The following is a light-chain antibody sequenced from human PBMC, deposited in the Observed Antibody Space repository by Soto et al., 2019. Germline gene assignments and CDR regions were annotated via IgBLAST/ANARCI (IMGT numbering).Light chain of an antibody. CDR3: QQYGSSRWT. CDR1: QSVSSSY. V-gene: IGKV3-20*01. CDR2: GAS. Sequence: EIVLTQSPGTLSLSPGERATLSCRASQSVSSSYIAWYQQKPGQAPRLLIYGASSRATGIPDRFSGSGSGTDFTLTISRLEPEDFAVYYCQQYGSSRWTCGQGTKVEIK. J-gene: IGKJ1*01.